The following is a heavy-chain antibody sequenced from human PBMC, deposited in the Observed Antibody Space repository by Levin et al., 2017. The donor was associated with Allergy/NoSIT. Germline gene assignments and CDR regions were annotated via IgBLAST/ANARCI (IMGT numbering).Heavy chain of an antibody. J-gene: IGHJ5*01. CDR2: IFWDDHK. D-gene: IGHD1-14*01. V-gene: IGHV2-5*02. CDR1: GFSLDTTGVG. Sequence: SGPTLVKPTQTLTLTCTFSGFSLDTTGVGVNWIRQPPGKALEWLALIFWDDHKRYSPSLRSRPTITKDTSREQLVLTLTNLDPVDTATYYCARAPTGGHLDSWGQGTLVIVSS. CDR3: ARAPTGGHLDS.